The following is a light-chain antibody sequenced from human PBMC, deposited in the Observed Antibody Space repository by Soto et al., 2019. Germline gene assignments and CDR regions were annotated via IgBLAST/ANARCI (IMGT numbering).Light chain of an antibody. CDR1: QSLSSW. CDR3: QPYNSYTWT. J-gene: IGKJ1*01. Sequence: DIQMTQSPSPLSASVGDRVTITCRASQSLSSWLAWYQQKPGKATKLLIYDDSSFESGVPSRFSGSGSGTEFTLTISSLQPDDFATYYCQPYNSYTWTFGQGTKVEIK. CDR2: DDS. V-gene: IGKV1-5*01.